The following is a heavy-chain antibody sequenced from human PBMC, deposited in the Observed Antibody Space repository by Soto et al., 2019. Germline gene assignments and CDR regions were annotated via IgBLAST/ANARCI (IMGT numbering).Heavy chain of an antibody. J-gene: IGHJ4*02. CDR2: ISGSGGST. CDR3: AKDKEKQQLVIFDY. CDR1: GFTFSSYA. Sequence: HPGGSLRLSCAASGFTFSSYAMSWVRQAPGKGLEWVSAISGSGGSTYYADSVKGRFTISRDNSKNTLYLQMNSLRAEDTAVYYCAKDKEKQQLVIFDYWGQGTLVTVSS. D-gene: IGHD6-13*01. V-gene: IGHV3-23*01.